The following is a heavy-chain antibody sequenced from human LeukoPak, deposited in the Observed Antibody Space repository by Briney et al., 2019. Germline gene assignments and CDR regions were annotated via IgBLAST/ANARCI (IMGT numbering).Heavy chain of an antibody. Sequence: PGGSLSLSCSASGFTISSDDMHWVRQAPGKGLEWVAVISYDGSNKYYADSVKGRFTISRDNSKNTLYLQMNSLRAEDKAVYYCAKGGSYYYDSSGYSHYFDYWSQGTVAPVSS. CDR1: GFTISSDD. CDR3: AKGGSYYYDSSGYSHYFDY. J-gene: IGHJ4*02. D-gene: IGHD3-22*01. CDR2: ISYDGSNK. V-gene: IGHV3-30*18.